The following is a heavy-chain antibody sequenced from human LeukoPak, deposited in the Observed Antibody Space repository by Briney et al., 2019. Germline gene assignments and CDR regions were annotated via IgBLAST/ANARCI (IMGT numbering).Heavy chain of an antibody. CDR2: INPSGGST. J-gene: IGHJ3*02. D-gene: IGHD6-13*01. CDR1: GYTFTSYY. CDR3: AGDNKEQQLVQGAFDI. Sequence: ASVKVSCKASGYTFTSYYMHWVRQAPGQGLEWMGIINPSGGSTSYAQKFQGRVTMTRDTSTSTVYMELSSLRSEDTAVYYCAGDNKEQQLVQGAFDIWGQGTMVTVSS. V-gene: IGHV1-46*01.